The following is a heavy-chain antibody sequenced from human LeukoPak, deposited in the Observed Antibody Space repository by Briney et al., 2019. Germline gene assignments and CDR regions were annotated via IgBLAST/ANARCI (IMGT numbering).Heavy chain of an antibody. J-gene: IGHJ4*02. CDR3: ARGPYSSNWYVDY. CDR2: ISRTGNSI. CDR1: GFRFSSYE. D-gene: IGHD6-13*01. Sequence: GGSLRLSCAASGFRFSSYEMNWVRLAPGKGLEWISYISRTGNSIYYADSVKGRFTVSRDSAKNSLYLQMNSLRAEDTAVYYCARGPYSSNWYVDYWGQGTLVTVAS. V-gene: IGHV3-48*03.